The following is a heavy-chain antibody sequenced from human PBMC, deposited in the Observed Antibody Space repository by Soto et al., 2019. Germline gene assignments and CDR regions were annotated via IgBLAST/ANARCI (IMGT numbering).Heavy chain of an antibody. D-gene: IGHD3-3*01. CDR3: ETADAVWSRNSSNYSDH. J-gene: IGHJ4*02. Sequence: PCGCLGIASAASRFSFSSFAMAWVCQTPGGVLEWRSRMSGTGDGTLYVAAVKGRFTLARDNSKTILYLQMNSLTVEDTAAYFCETADAVWSRNSSNYSDHWGQGALVP. V-gene: IGHV3-23*01. CDR2: MSGTGDGT. CDR1: RFSFSSFA.